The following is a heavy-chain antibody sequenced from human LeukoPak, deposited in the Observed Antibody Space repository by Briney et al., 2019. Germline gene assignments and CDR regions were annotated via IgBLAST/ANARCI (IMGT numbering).Heavy chain of an antibody. CDR3: ARDLGYCSGGSCYVRLYFDY. Sequence: ASVKVSCKASGYTLTGYYMHWVRQAPGQGLEWMGWINPNSGGTNYAQKFQGRVTMTRDTSISTAYMEPSRLRSDDTAVYYCARDLGYCSGGSCYVRLYFDYWGQGTLVTVSS. J-gene: IGHJ4*02. V-gene: IGHV1-2*02. D-gene: IGHD2-15*01. CDR2: INPNSGGT. CDR1: GYTLTGYY.